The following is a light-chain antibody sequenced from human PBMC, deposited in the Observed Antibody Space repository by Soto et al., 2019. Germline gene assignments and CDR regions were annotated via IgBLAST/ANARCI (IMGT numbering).Light chain of an antibody. V-gene: IGKV3-20*01. CDR3: QQSYSTGT. J-gene: IGKJ1*01. CDR1: QSVSDNY. Sequence: EIVLAQSPGTLSLSPGDRGTLACRTSQSVSDNYLAWYQQRPGQAPRLLIYGASSRASGIPDRFSGSGSGTDFTLTISSLQPEDFATYYCQQSYSTGTFGQGTKVDI. CDR2: GAS.